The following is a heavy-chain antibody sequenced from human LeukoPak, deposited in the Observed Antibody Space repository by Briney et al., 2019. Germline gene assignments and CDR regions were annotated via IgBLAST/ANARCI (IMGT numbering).Heavy chain of an antibody. Sequence: GSQRLSCAASGVTRNYMTWVRQAAGKGLEWVSVIYNGGTTYYADSVKGRFTISRDNSKSTLVYLQMNSLRTDDTALYYCAGGGEAARSLVYWGQGALVTVSS. J-gene: IGHJ4*02. D-gene: IGHD6-6*01. V-gene: IGHV3-66*02. CDR2: IYNGGTT. CDR1: GVTRNY. CDR3: AGGGEAARSLVY.